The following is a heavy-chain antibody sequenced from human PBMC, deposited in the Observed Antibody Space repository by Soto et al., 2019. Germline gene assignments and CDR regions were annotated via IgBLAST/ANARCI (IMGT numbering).Heavy chain of an antibody. J-gene: IGHJ4*02. V-gene: IGHV3-15*07. Sequence: PGGSVRLSCAASGFTFSSYSMNWVRQAPGKGLEWVGRIKSKTDGGTTDYAAPVKGRFTISRDDSKNTLYLQMNSLKTEDTAVYYCTTARYYYDSSGYYYPILDYWGQGTLVTVSS. CDR3: TTARYYYDSSGYYYPILDY. CDR2: IKSKTDGGTT. D-gene: IGHD3-22*01. CDR1: GFTFSSYS.